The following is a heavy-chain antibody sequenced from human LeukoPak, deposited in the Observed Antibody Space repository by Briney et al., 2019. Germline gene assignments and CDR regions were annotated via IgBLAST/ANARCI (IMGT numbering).Heavy chain of an antibody. D-gene: IGHD3-9*01. CDR1: GGSISSSSYY. CDR3: ARGGVRYFDWLRTHYFDY. CDR2: IYYSGST. V-gene: IGHV4-61*01. Sequence: PSETLSLTCTVSGGSISSSSYYWSWTRQPPGKGLGWIGYIYYSGSTNYNPSLKSRVTISVDTSKNQFSLKLSSVTAADTAVYYCARGGVRYFDWLRTHYFDYWGQGTLVTVSS. J-gene: IGHJ4*02.